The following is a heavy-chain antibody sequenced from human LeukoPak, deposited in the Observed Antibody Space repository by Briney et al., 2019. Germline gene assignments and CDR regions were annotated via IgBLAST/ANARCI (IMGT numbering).Heavy chain of an antibody. J-gene: IGHJ4*02. CDR3: VRGVGVSRFNYLDS. V-gene: IGHV3-33*01. D-gene: IGHD6-13*01. CDR1: GFTFSSFG. Sequence: TGGSLILSCAASGFTFSSFGMHWVRQAPGKGLHRVAVIWYDASNKYYADSVKGRFTISRDNSKNTLYLQMNTLRDDDTAVYYCVRGVGVSRFNYLDSWGQGTLVIVSS. CDR2: IWYDASNK.